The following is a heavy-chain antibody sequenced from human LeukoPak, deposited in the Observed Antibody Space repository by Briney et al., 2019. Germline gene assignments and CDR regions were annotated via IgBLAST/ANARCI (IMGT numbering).Heavy chain of an antibody. Sequence: GGSLRLSCAAAGFTFSNYAMSWVRLAPGKGLQWVSVISGSDGSTYYADSVKGRFTISRDNSKNTLYLQMNSLKAEDTAVYYCAKDLSAAWRYFHCWGQGTLVTVSS. CDR3: AKDLSAAWRYFHC. J-gene: IGHJ4*02. V-gene: IGHV3-23*01. D-gene: IGHD6-13*01. CDR2: ISGSDGST. CDR1: GFTFSNYA.